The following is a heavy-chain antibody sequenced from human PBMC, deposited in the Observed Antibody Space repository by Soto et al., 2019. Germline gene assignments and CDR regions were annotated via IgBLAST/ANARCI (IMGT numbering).Heavy chain of an antibody. J-gene: IGHJ4*02. D-gene: IGHD6-13*01. CDR1: GFTFSSYA. CDR2: ISGSGGST. Sequence: VGFLRLSCAASGFTFSSYAISWVRQAPGKGLEWVSAISGSGGSTYYADSVKGRFTISRDNSKNTLYLQMNSLRAEDTAVYYCAKDPVPEAAWAYYFDYWGQGTLVTVSS. CDR3: AKDPVPEAAWAYYFDY. V-gene: IGHV3-23*01.